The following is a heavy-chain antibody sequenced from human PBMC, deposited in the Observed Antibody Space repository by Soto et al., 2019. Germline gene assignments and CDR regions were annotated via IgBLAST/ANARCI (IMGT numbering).Heavy chain of an antibody. CDR3: ARDRGYDFWSGYYYYYYGMDV. CDR2: IYYSGST. D-gene: IGHD3-3*01. V-gene: IGHV4-59*01. CDR1: GCSISSYY. Sequence: SKTLSLTCTFSGCSISSYYWILIRQPPGKGLEWIGYIYYSGSTNYNPSLKSRVTISVDTSKNQFSLKLSSVTAADTAVYYCARDRGYDFWSGYYYYYYGMDVWGQGTTVTAP. J-gene: IGHJ6*02.